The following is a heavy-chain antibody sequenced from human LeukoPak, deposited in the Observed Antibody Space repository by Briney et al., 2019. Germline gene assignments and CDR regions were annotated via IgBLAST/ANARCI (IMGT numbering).Heavy chain of an antibody. Sequence: GGSLRLSCAASGFTFSSYNMNWVRQAPGKGLEWVSSISGSSSYIYYADSVKGRFTISRDNAKNSLYLQMNSLRAEDTAVYYCARDPPGDGYNFDYWGQGTLVTVSS. D-gene: IGHD5-24*01. CDR2: ISGSSSYI. V-gene: IGHV3-21*01. CDR1: GFTFSSYN. J-gene: IGHJ4*02. CDR3: ARDPPGDGYNFDY.